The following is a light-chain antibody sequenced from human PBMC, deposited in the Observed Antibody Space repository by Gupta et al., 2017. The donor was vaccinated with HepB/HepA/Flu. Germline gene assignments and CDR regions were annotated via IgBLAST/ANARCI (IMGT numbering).Light chain of an antibody. CDR2: GAS. J-gene: IGKJ1*01. Sequence: RATLSCRASQSVSSSYLAWYQQKPGQAPRLLIYGASSRATGIPDRFSGSGSGTDFTLTISRLEPEEFAVYYFQQYGSSRTFGQGTKVEIK. V-gene: IGKV3-20*01. CDR1: QSVSSSY. CDR3: QQYGSSRT.